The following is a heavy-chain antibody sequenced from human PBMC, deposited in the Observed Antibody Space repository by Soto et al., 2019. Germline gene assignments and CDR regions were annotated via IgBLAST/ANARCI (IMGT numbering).Heavy chain of an antibody. V-gene: IGHV3-48*02. J-gene: IGHJ6*02. Sequence: PGGSLTLSCGGSGFTFSSCSMDWVRQAPGEGLEWVSYISSSRSTIYYADSVKGRFTISRDNAKNSLYLQMNSLRDEDTAVYYCAREVVVVPAAMREYYGMDVWGQGT. CDR2: ISSSRSTI. D-gene: IGHD2-2*01. CDR3: AREVVVVPAAMREYYGMDV. CDR1: GFTFSSCS.